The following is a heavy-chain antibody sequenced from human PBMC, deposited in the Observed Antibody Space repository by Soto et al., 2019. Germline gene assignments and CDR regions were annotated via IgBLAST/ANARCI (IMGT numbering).Heavy chain of an antibody. CDR2: INPNSGDT. J-gene: IGHJ6*02. D-gene: IGHD1-26*01. CDR1: GYAFTGYY. V-gene: IGHV1-2*02. Sequence: ASVKVSCKASGYAFTGYYVHWVRQAPGQGLEWMGWINPNSGDTYLAQRFQGRVTMNRDTSIGTAYMELRGLTSDDTAEYYCAKGGAIVAAGTRVYLYNAMDVWGQGTTVTVSS. CDR3: AKGGAIVAAGTRVYLYNAMDV.